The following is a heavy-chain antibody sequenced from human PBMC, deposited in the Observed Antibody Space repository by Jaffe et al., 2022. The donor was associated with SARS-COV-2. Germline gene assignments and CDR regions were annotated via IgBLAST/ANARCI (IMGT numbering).Heavy chain of an antibody. CDR1: GYTFTSYY. CDR3: ASTRGGLAAAGTRPYYYYGMDV. CDR2: INPSGGST. D-gene: IGHD6-13*01. V-gene: IGHV1-46*01. J-gene: IGHJ6*02. Sequence: QVQLVQSGAEVKKPGASVKVSCKASGYTFTSYYMHWVRQAPGQGLEWMGIINPSGGSTSYAQKFQGRVTMTRDTSTSTVYMELSSLRSEDTAVYYCASTRGGLAAAGTRPYYYYGMDVWGQGTTVTVSS.